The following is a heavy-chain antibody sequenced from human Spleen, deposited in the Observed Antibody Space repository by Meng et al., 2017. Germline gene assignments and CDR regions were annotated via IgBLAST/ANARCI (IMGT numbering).Heavy chain of an antibody. Sequence: ESLKISFAVSGFTFSTSAMSWVRQAPGKGLEWVYSMSISGETRRYADSVKGRFTVSRDNSKSTLHLQMNSPRAEDTDVYYCAKEIRPNDYWGQGTLVTVSS. CDR1: GFTFSTSA. CDR2: MSISGETR. J-gene: IGHJ4*02. V-gene: IGHV3-23*01. CDR3: AKEIRPNDY.